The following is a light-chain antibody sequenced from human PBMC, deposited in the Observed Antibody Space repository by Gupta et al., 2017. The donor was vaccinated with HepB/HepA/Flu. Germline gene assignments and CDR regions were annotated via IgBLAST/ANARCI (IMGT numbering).Light chain of an antibody. Sequence: QSILTQTPSTSGSPVQRVTLPCTGSSSNIGENTVRWYQQFPGTAPSLLIYNDDQRPSGVPDRFSGSRSGTSASLAISGLRSEDEAEYYCSVWNNSPYGPVFGEGTKVTVL. CDR1: SSNIGENT. CDR3: SVWNNSPYGPV. V-gene: IGLV1-44*01. CDR2: NDD. J-gene: IGLJ2*01.